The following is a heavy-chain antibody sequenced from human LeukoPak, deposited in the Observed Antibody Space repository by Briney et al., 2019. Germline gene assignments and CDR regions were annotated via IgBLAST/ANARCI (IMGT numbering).Heavy chain of an antibody. V-gene: IGHV3-48*02. CDR3: ARDPGYCSSTSCYVPALSDP. Sequence: GGSLGLSCAASGFTFSSYSMNWVRQAPGKGLEWVSYISSSSSTIYYADSVKGRFTISRDNAKNSLYLQMNSLRDEDTAVYYCARDPGYCSSTSCYVPALSDPWGQGTLVTVSS. CDR2: ISSSSSTI. D-gene: IGHD2-2*01. J-gene: IGHJ5*02. CDR1: GFTFSSYS.